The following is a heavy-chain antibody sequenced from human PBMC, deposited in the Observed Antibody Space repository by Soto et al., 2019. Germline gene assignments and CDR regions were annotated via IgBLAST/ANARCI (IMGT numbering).Heavy chain of an antibody. CDR3: ARDPEYCGGDCYGWGDP. V-gene: IGHV6-1*01. Sequence: SQTLSLTCAISGDSVSSNSAAWNWIRQSPSRGLEWLGRTYYRSKWYNDYAVSVKSRITINPDTSKNQFSLKLSSVTAADTAVYYCARDPEYCGGDCYGWGDPSGQGTLVTVSS. CDR2: TYYRSKWYN. CDR1: GDSVSSNSAA. J-gene: IGHJ5*02. D-gene: IGHD2-21*01.